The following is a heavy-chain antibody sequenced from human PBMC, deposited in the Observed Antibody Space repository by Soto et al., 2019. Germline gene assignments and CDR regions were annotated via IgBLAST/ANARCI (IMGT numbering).Heavy chain of an antibody. D-gene: IGHD4-17*01. CDR1: GYTLTELS. CDR2: FDPEDGET. Sequence: ASVKVSCKVSGYTLTELSIHWVRQAPGKGLEWMGGFDPEDGETIYAQKFQGRVTMTEDTSTDTAYMELSSLRSEDTAVYYCATTFPTVTTLVNYWGRETLFTVSS. J-gene: IGHJ4*02. CDR3: ATTFPTVTTLVNY. V-gene: IGHV1-24*01.